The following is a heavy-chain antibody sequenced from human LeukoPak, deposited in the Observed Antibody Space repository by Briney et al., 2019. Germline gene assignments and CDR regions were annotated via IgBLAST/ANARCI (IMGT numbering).Heavy chain of an antibody. CDR2: IYSDRRT. J-gene: IGHJ4*02. Sequence: GGSLRLSCRASGFIVSSSYMSWVRQAPGKGPEWVSIIYSDRRTFYAESVKGRFTISRDDSQNMVFLQMDSLRAEDTAVYYCAKGDPTRYWGQGTLVTVSS. CDR1: GFIVSSSY. V-gene: IGHV3-53*01. CDR3: AKGDPTRY.